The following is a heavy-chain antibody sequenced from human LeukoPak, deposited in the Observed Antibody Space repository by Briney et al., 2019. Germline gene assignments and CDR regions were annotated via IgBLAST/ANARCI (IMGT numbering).Heavy chain of an antibody. CDR1: GGSISSSSYY. D-gene: IGHD6-19*01. V-gene: IGHV4-39*01. Sequence: SETLSLTCTVSGGSISSSSYYWGWIRQPPGKGLEWIGSIYYSGSTYYNPSLKSRVTISVDTSKNQFSLKLSPVTAADTAVYYCARHEAGYSSGWPYWGQGTLVTVSS. CDR3: ARHEAGYSSGWPY. CDR2: IYYSGST. J-gene: IGHJ4*02.